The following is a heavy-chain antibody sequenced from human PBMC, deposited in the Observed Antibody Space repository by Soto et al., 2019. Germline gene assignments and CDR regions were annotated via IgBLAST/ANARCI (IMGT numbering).Heavy chain of an antibody. CDR2: ISSDGHHQ. Sequence: GGSLRLSCATSGFSFNDYAMYWVRQAPGQGLEWVAIISSDGHHQFYLDNLRGRFTVSRDNSKNTLYLQMNSLRPEDTAVYYCSRGTYYPQSSGLHADYWGPGTVVTV. V-gene: IGHV3-30*03. D-gene: IGHD3-22*01. CDR3: SRGTYYPQSSGLHADY. J-gene: IGHJ4*02. CDR1: GFSFNDYA.